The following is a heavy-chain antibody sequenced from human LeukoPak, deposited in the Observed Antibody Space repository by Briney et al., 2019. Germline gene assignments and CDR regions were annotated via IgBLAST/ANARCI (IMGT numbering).Heavy chain of an antibody. Sequence: GESLKISCKGSGFTFRSYWIGWVRQMPGKGLEWMGIIYPGDSDTRYSPSFQGQVTISADTSISTAYLQWSSLKASDTAMYYCARRRDLYSGSYYPFDYWGQGTLVTVSS. CDR3: ARRRDLYSGSYYPFDY. V-gene: IGHV5-51*01. J-gene: IGHJ4*02. CDR2: IYPGDSDT. CDR1: GFTFRSYW. D-gene: IGHD1-26*01.